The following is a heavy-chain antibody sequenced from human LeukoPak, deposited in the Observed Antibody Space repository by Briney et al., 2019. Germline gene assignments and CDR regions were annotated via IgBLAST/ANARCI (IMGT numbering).Heavy chain of an antibody. V-gene: IGHV3-43*02. CDR3: VKVITGWNTFAFDL. CDR2: IGGNGGLT. J-gene: IGHJ3*01. CDR1: GFTFEDYT. D-gene: IGHD1/OR15-1a*01. Sequence: GGSLRLSCVASGFTFEDYTMLWVRQAPGKGLEWVSLIGGNGGLTFYGDSVEGRFTISRDNGRDSVYLQMNSLRTEDTALYCCVKVITGWNTFAFDLWGPGTMVTVS.